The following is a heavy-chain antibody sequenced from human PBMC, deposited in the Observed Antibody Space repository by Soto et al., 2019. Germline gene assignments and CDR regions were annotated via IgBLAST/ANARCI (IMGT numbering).Heavy chain of an antibody. V-gene: IGHV3-33*01. CDR3: ARDNRHTRAFDY. J-gene: IGHJ4*02. CDR1: GFTFSSYG. CDR2: IWYDGSNK. Sequence: QVQLVESGGGVVQPGRSLRLSCAASGFTFSSYGMHWVRQAPGKGLEWVAVIWYDGSNKYYADSVKGRFTISRDNSKNTLYLQMNSLRAEDTAVYYCARDNRHTRAFDYWGQGTLVTVSS.